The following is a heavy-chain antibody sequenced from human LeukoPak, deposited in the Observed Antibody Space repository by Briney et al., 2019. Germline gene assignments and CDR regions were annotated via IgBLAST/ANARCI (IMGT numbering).Heavy chain of an antibody. V-gene: IGHV3-7*03. CDR2: IKQDGREK. CDR3: ARVRLGELSCCDP. D-gene: IGHD3-10*01. CDR1: GFTFSSYW. J-gene: IGHJ5*02. Sequence: PGGSLTLSCAASGFTFSSYWMSWVRQAPGKGLEWVVNIKQDGREKSYVDSVKGRFTISRDNAKNSLYLQMNSLRAEDTAVYFCARVRLGELSCCDPWARGPVLRLSS.